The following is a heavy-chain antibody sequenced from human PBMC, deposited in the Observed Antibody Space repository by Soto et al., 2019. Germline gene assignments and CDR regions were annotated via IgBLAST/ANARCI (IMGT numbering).Heavy chain of an antibody. CDR3: ARDRSGWFPNWFDP. D-gene: IGHD6-19*01. CDR1: GYTFTSYA. CDR2: INAGNGNT. J-gene: IGHJ5*02. V-gene: IGHV1-3*01. Sequence: GGPVKVSCKASGYTFTSYAMHWVRQAPGQRLEWMGWINAGNGNTKYSQKFQGRVTITRDTSASTAYMELSSLRSEDTAVYYCARDRSGWFPNWFDPWGQGTLVTVSS.